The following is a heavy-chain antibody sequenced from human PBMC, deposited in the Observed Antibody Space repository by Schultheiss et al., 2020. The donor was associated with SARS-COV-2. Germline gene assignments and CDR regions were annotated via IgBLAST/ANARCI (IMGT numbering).Heavy chain of an antibody. CDR3: AREQWLRFKGTLGY. CDR1: GYTFTGYY. D-gene: IGHD5-12*01. V-gene: IGHV1-2*02. J-gene: IGHJ4*02. Sequence: ASVKVSCKASGYTFTGYYMHWVRQAPGQGLEWMGRIIPILGIANYAQKFQGRVTMTRDTSISTAYMELSRLRSDDTAVYYCAREQWLRFKGTLGYWGQGTLVTVSS. CDR2: IIPILGIA.